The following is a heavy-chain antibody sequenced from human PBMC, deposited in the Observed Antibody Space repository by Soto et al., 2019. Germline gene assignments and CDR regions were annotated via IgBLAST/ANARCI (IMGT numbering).Heavy chain of an antibody. CDR3: ERDSPPVAY. CDR2: ISSYNGNT. CDR1: GXTFTNDG. J-gene: IGHJ4*02. V-gene: IGHV1-18*01. Sequence: ASVKVSCKASGXTFTNDGISWGRQAPGQGLEWMGWISSYNGNTKYAQKLQGRVTMTTDTSTSTAYMELRSLRSDDTAVYYCERDSPPVAYWAQGTLVPASS.